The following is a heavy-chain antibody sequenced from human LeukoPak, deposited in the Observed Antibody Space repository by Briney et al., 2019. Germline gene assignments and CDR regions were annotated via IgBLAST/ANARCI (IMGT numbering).Heavy chain of an antibody. J-gene: IGHJ2*01. D-gene: IGHD1-14*01. V-gene: IGHV3-23*01. Sequence: GGSLRLSCAASGFTFSNSAMTWVRQAPGKGLEWVSTISASGGTTSYADSVKGRFTISRDNSKNTLYLQMNSLRAEDTAVYYCAKDLSPGGWYFDLWGRGTLVTVSS. CDR1: GFTFSNSA. CDR2: ISASGGTT. CDR3: AKDLSPGGWYFDL.